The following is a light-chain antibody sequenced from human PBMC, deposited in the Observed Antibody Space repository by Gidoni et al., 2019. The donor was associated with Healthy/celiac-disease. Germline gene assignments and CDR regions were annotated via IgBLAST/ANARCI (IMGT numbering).Light chain of an antibody. J-gene: IGKJ4*01. CDR2: LGS. CDR1: QSLLHSNGYNY. CDR3: MQALQTPLT. V-gene: IGKV2-28*01. Sequence: DLVMTQSPLSLPVTPGEPASISCRSSQSLLHSNGYNYLDWYLQKPGQSPQLLIYLGSNRASGGPDRFSGSGSGTDFTLKSSRVEAEDVGVYYCMQALQTPLTFGGGTKVEIK.